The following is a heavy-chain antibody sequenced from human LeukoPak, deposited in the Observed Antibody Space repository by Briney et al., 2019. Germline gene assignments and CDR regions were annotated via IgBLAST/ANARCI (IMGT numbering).Heavy chain of an antibody. V-gene: IGHV3-21*01. J-gene: IGHJ3*02. D-gene: IGHD2-8*02. CDR3: ARMHCTGGGGCSIRMGASHI. CDR1: GFTFSTYD. Sequence: PGGSLSFSCAASGFTFSTYDMNWVRQAPGKGLEGVSSISTTSRYIYYADSVRGRFTISRDNARNSLYLQMNSLRAEDTALYYCARMHCTGGGGCSIRMGASHIWGQGTMVTVSS. CDR2: ISTTSRYI.